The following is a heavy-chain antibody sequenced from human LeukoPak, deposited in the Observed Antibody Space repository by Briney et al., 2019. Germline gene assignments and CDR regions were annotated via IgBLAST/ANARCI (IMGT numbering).Heavy chain of an antibody. CDR3: ARGARGSGTASDY. CDR1: GFTFRSYI. J-gene: IGHJ4*02. D-gene: IGHD3-10*01. Sequence: GGSLRLSCAASGFTFRSYIMHWVGQAPGKGLVWVSRINSDGSSTNYADSVKGRFTISRDNAKNTLHLQMTSLRAEDTAVYYCARGARGSGTASDYWGQGTLVTVSS. CDR2: INSDGSST. V-gene: IGHV3-74*01.